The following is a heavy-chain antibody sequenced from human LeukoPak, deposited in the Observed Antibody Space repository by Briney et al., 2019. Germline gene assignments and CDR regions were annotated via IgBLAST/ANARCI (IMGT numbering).Heavy chain of an antibody. V-gene: IGHV1-2*06. D-gene: IGHD6-19*01. Sequence: ASVKVSCKTSGYTFNAYHIHWVRQAPGQGLEWMGRINPNSGGTNYAQKFQGRVTMTRDTSISTAYMELSRLRSDDTAVYYCARNGWVGQADWFDPWGQGTLVTVSS. CDR1: GYTFNAYH. J-gene: IGHJ5*02. CDR3: ARNGWVGQADWFDP. CDR2: INPNSGGT.